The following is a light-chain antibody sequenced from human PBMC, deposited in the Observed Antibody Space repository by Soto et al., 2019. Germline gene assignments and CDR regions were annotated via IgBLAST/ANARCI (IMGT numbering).Light chain of an antibody. J-gene: IGKJ1*01. Sequence: DIQMTQSPSTLSASVGDRVTITFRASQDINDYLAWYQQKPGKSPKVLIYDASTLESGVPSRFSGSGSGTQFTLTISGLQTDDFATYFCQQYNSHRTFGQGTKVDI. CDR3: QQYNSHRT. CDR2: DAS. CDR1: QDINDY. V-gene: IGKV1-5*01.